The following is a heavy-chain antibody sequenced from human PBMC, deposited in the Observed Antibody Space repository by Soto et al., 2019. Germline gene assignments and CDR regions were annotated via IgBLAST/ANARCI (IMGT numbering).Heavy chain of an antibody. Sequence: QVQLQESGPGLVKPSQTLSLTCTVSGGSISSGDYYWTWIRQPPGKGLEWIGYIYYSGSTYYNPSLKRRVTXXVXTXXNQFSLKLSSVTAADTAVYYCARGLAAADDWYFDLWGRGTLVTVSS. J-gene: IGHJ2*01. CDR3: ARGLAAADDWYFDL. CDR2: IYYSGST. CDR1: GGSISSGDYY. V-gene: IGHV4-30-4*01. D-gene: IGHD6-13*01.